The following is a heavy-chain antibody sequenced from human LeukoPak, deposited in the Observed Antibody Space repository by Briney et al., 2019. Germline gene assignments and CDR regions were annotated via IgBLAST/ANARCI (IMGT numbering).Heavy chain of an antibody. CDR3: AKSRAPTADPDAFDI. D-gene: IGHD1-14*01. V-gene: IGHV3-30*02. Sequence: GGSLRLSCAASGFTVSSNYMSWVRQAPGKGLEWVAFIRYGGSNGYYADSVKGRFTISRDNSKNSLYLQMNSLRAEDTAVYYCAKSRAPTADPDAFDIWGQGTMVTVSS. CDR1: GFTVSSNY. J-gene: IGHJ3*02. CDR2: IRYGGSNG.